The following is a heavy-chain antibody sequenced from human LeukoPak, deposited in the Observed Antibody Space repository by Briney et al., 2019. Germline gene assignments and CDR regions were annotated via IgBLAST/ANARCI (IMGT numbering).Heavy chain of an antibody. D-gene: IGHD6-13*01. CDR2: IHHSGNT. Sequence: SETLSLTCTVSGYSISSGYYWGWIRQPPGKGLEWIGSIHHSGNTYYNPSLKSRVTISVDTSKNQFSLKLSSVTAADTAVFYCAREGDSSSVGWFDPWGRGTLVTVSS. CDR3: AREGDSSSVGWFDP. CDR1: GYSISSGYY. J-gene: IGHJ5*02. V-gene: IGHV4-38-2*02.